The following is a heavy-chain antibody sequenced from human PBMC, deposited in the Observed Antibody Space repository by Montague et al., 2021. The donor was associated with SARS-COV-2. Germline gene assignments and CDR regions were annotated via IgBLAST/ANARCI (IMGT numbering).Heavy chain of an antibody. Sequence: SETLSLTRTVSGGSISSYYWSWIRQPPGKGLEWIGYIYYSGSTNYNPSLKSRVTISVDTSKNQFSLKLSSVTAADTAVYYCARRRLILLWYGMDVWGQGTTVTASS. J-gene: IGHJ6*02. V-gene: IGHV4-59*08. CDR1: GGSISSYY. D-gene: IGHD3-10*01. CDR2: IYYSGST. CDR3: ARRRLILLWYGMDV.